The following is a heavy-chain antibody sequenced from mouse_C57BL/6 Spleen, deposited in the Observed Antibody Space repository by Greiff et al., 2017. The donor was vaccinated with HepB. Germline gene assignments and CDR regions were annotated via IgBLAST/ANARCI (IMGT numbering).Heavy chain of an antibody. CDR2: IDPSDSYT. CDR1: GYTFTSYW. D-gene: IGHD3-2*02. CDR3: ATETAQATGFAY. V-gene: IGHV1-59*01. Sequence: QVQLQQPGAELVRPGTSVKLSCKASGYTFTSYWMHWVKQRPGQGLEWIGVIDPSDSYTNYNQKFKGKATLTVDTSSSTAYMQLSSLTSEDSAVYYCATETAQATGFAYWGQRTLVTVSA. J-gene: IGHJ3*01.